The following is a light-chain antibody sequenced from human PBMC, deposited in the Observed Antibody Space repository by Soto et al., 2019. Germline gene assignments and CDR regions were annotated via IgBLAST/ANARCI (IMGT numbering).Light chain of an antibody. Sequence: QSALTQPASVSGSPGQSITISCTGTSSDIGGYNYVSWYQQHPGKAPKLMIYDVSNRPSGVSNRFSGSKSGITASLTISGLQAEDEADYYCSSYTSSSTVLFGGGTKVTVL. J-gene: IGLJ2*01. V-gene: IGLV2-14*03. CDR2: DVS. CDR1: SSDIGGYNY. CDR3: SSYTSSSTVL.